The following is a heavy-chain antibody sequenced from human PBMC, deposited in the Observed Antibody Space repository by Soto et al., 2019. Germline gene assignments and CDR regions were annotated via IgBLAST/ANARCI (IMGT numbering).Heavy chain of an antibody. CDR2: ISYDGTKK. Sequence: QVQLVESGGGVVQPGRSLRLSCAASRFTFSSYDMHWVRQAPGKGLEWVAVISYDGTKKHYADSVKGRFTISRDNSKNTLYLQMNSLSSEDTAVYHCAKGSLGIVVLPPSLGGQGTLVTVSS. V-gene: IGHV3-30*18. J-gene: IGHJ4*02. CDR1: RFTFSSYD. D-gene: IGHD3-22*01. CDR3: AKGSLGIVVLPPSL.